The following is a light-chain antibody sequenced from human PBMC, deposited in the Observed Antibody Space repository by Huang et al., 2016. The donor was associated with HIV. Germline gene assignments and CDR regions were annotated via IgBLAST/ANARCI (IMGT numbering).Light chain of an antibody. CDR3: QQFYSTPHT. CDR1: QSVLYSANNENY. V-gene: IGKV4-1*01. CDR2: WAS. Sequence: DIVMSQSPDSLTVSLGERATINCKSSQSVLYSANNENYLAWYQQKPGQPPKLLIYWASTLESGVPDRFSGSGSGTDFTLTISSLQAEDVAVYYCQQFYSTPHTFGQGTNLEIK. J-gene: IGKJ2*01.